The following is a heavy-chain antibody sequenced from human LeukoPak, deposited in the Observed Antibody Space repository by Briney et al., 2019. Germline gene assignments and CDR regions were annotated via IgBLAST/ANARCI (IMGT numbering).Heavy chain of an antibody. J-gene: IGHJ4*02. Sequence: SETLSLTCAVSGGSISSSNWWSWVRQPPGKGLEWIGEIYHSGSTNYNPSLKSRVTISVDKSKNQFSLKLSSVTAADTAVYYCAREVLAYCGGDCYSHFDYWGQGTLVTVSS. D-gene: IGHD2-21*02. V-gene: IGHV4-4*02. CDR2: IYHSGST. CDR1: GGSISSSNW. CDR3: AREVLAYCGGDCYSHFDY.